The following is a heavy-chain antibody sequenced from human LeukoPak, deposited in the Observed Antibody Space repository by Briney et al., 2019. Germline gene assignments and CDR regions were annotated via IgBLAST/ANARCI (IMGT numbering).Heavy chain of an antibody. CDR1: GYTFAAHH. V-gene: IGHV1-2*02. D-gene: IGHD3-10*01. J-gene: IGHJ4*02. CDR2: ILPDGRDT. Sequence: ASVKVSCKASGYTFAAHHIHWVRQAPGQGLEWMGWILPDGRDTKYSQKFQDRMTLITETSTNTAYMELSSVKPDDTAVYYCSGRYGPGPVWGQGPLISASP. CDR3: SGRYGPGPV.